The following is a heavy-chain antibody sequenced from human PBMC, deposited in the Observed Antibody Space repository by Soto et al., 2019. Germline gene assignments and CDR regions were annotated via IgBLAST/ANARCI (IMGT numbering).Heavy chain of an antibody. V-gene: IGHV3-23*01. J-gene: IGHJ2*01. CDR3: PRKILSTTTRPNYWSFDL. CDR2: ISGGGDAA. Sequence: EVQVLESGGGLVQPGGSLRLSCAGSGFTFINYAMNWVRQAPGKGLEWVSSISGGGDAAFFPDSVSGLFTISRDNSKNTVPLQIHRLQVDDTAVYYWPRKILSTTTRPNYWSFDLWVRGNLVTVSS. D-gene: IGHD2-2*01. CDR1: GFTFINYA.